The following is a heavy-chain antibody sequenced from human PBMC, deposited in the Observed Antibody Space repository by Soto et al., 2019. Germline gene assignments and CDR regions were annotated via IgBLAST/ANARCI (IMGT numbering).Heavy chain of an antibody. CDR2: LNPNSGDT. V-gene: IGHV1-8*01. D-gene: IGHD6-19*01. J-gene: IGHJ4*02. Sequence: QVQLVQSGAEVKKPGASVKVSCKASGYTFSSYDINWVRQATGQGLEWMGWLNPNSGDTGYAQKCQGTVTLTRNTSINSAYIELSSVTSDDTAVYYCAPSGGGGYLYWGQGTLVTVSS. CDR3: APSGGGGYLY. CDR1: GYTFSSYD.